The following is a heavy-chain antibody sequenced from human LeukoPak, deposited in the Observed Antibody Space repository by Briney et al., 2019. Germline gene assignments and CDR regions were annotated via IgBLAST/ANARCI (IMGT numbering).Heavy chain of an antibody. V-gene: IGHV1-18*01. J-gene: IGHJ4*02. CDR1: GYTFTSYG. CDR3: ARDNRRSDYYDSSGYQFDY. Sequence: ASVKVSCKASGYTFTSYGISWVRQAPGQGLEWMGWISAYNGNTNYAQKLQGRVTMTRDTSTSTVYMELSSLRSEDTAVYYCARDNRRSDYYDSSGYQFDYWGQGTLVTVSS. CDR2: ISAYNGNT. D-gene: IGHD3-22*01.